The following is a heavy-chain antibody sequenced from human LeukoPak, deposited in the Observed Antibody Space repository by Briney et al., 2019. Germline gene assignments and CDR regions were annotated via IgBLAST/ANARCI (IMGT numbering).Heavy chain of an antibody. CDR1: GFTFSSYA. CDR2: IGGSGSVSNT. Sequence: GGSLRLSCAASGFTFSSYAMSWVRQAPGNGLEWVSAIGGSGSVSNTYYADSVKGRFTISRDNSKNTLYLQMNSLRAADTAVYYCAKDRGNYGDCVGWFDPWGQGTLVTVSS. D-gene: IGHD4-17*01. V-gene: IGHV3-23*01. CDR3: AKDRGNYGDCVGWFDP. J-gene: IGHJ5*02.